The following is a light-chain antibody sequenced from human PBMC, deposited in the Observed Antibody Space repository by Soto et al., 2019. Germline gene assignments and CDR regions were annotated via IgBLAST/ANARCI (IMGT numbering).Light chain of an antibody. V-gene: IGKV3-20*01. CDR1: QSVTSNY. CDR3: QQYGSSYA. CDR2: GIS. Sequence: EIVLTQSPDTLALSPGERATLSCRASQSVTSNYLAWYQQKPGQAPRLLIFGISSRATGIPDRFSGSGSGTDCTLTIARLEPEDFAVYSCQQYGSSYAFGQGTKLEIK. J-gene: IGKJ2*01.